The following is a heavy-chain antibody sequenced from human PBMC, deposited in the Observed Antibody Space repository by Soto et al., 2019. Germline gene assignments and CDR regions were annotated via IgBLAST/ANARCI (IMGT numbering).Heavy chain of an antibody. CDR3: ARHTFTAQLLWFGDLLHKPFDD. CDR1: GGSISSGGYY. J-gene: IGHJ4*02. V-gene: IGHV4-31*03. CDR2: IYYSGST. Sequence: PSETLSLTCTVSGGSISSGGYYWSWIRQHPGKGLEWIGYIYYSGSTYYNPSLKSRVTISVDTSKNQFSLRLSSVTAADTAVYYCARHTFTAQLLWFGDLLHKPFDDWGQGTLVTVSS. D-gene: IGHD3-10*01.